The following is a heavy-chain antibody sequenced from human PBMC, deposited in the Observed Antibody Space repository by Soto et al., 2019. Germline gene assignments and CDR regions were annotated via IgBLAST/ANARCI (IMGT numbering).Heavy chain of an antibody. CDR2: LYYSGIV. D-gene: IGHD3-3*01. CDR1: GGSISGDYY. CDR3: ARLDLTYYLDY. Sequence: PSETLSLTCSVSGGSISGDYYWSWIRQSPEKGLEWIGYLYYSGIVNYNPSLKSRVTISADTSKNQFSLKLNSVTAADTAVYYCARLDLTYYLDYWGQGTLVTVSS. J-gene: IGHJ4*02. V-gene: IGHV4-61*08.